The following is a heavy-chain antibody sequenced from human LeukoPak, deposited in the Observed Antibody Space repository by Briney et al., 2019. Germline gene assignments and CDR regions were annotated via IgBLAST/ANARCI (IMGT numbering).Heavy chain of an antibody. D-gene: IGHD3-10*01. CDR1: GGSISSYY. Sequence: PSETLSLTCTVSGGSISSYYWSWIRQPPGKGLEWIGYIYYSGSTNYNPSLKSRVTISVDTSKNQFSLKLSSVTAADTAVYYCAREVRGVKHYYYYGMDVWGQGTTVTVSS. J-gene: IGHJ6*02. V-gene: IGHV4-59*01. CDR2: IYYSGST. CDR3: AREVRGVKHYYYYGMDV.